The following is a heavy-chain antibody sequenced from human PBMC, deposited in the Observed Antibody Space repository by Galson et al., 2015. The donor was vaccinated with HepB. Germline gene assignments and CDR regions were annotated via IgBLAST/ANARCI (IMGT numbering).Heavy chain of an antibody. J-gene: IGHJ4*02. CDR3: ARGGSKDYGVIDH. V-gene: IGHV1-2*06. CDR1: GYSFTGYY. D-gene: IGHD4-17*01. Sequence: SVKVSCKASGYSFTGYYMHWVRQAPGQGLEWMGRINPNSGGTNYAQKFQGRVTMTRDTSISTAYMELSRLRSDDTAVYYCARGGSKDYGVIDHWGQGTLVTVSS. CDR2: INPNSGGT.